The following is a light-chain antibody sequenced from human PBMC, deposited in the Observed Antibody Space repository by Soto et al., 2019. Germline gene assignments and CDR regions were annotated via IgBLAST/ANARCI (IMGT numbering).Light chain of an antibody. CDR2: AAS. J-gene: IGKJ1*01. CDR1: QSISRY. Sequence: EIERTQSPATLSASLGDRATLSCRASQSISRYLAWYQQKPGQAPRLLIYAASSRDSGIPARFSGSGSGTDFTLTISSLQPEDFATYYCQQYYSSPQTFGQGTKVDIK. V-gene: IGKV3D-15*01. CDR3: QQYYSSPQT.